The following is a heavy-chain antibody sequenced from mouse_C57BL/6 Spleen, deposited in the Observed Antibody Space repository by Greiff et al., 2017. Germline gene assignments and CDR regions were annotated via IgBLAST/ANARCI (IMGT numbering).Heavy chain of an antibody. CDR1: GYTFTSYW. Sequence: QVQLQQPGAELVLPGASVKLSCKASGYTFTSYWMPWVKQRPGQGLEWIGEIDPTDSYTNYNQKFKGKSTLTVDKSSSTAYLQLSSLTSEDSAVYYCARLTTVGFDYWGQGTTLTVSS. J-gene: IGHJ2*01. CDR2: IDPTDSYT. V-gene: IGHV1-69*01. D-gene: IGHD1-1*01. CDR3: ARLTTVGFDY.